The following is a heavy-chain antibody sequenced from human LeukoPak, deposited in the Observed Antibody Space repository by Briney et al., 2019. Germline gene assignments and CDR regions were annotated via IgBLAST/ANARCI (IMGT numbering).Heavy chain of an antibody. CDR3: AREGSGSPRPTPFDY. Sequence: PVASVKVSCKASGYTFTSYGISWVRQAPGQGLEWMGWISAYNGNTNYAQKFQGRVTITADESTSTAYMELSSLRSEDTAVYYCAREGSGSPRPTPFDYWGQGTLVTVSS. J-gene: IGHJ4*02. CDR2: ISAYNGNT. CDR1: GYTFTSYG. D-gene: IGHD3-10*01. V-gene: IGHV1-18*04.